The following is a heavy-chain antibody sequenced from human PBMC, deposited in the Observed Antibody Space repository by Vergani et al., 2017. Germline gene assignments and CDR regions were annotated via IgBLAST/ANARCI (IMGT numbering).Heavy chain of an antibody. V-gene: IGHV3-11*06. J-gene: IGHJ6*02. CDR1: GFTFSDYY. CDR3: ARXVTSQYYYYSMNV. D-gene: IGHD1/OR15-1a*01. CDR2: ISGGSNFI. Sequence: QVQLVESGGGLVKPGGSLRLSCAASGFTFSDYYMSWIRQAPGKGLEWVSYISGGSNFIYYADSVKGRFTISRDNAKNSLYLQMNSLRAEDKAVYYCARXVTSQYYYYSMNVWGQGTTVTVSS.